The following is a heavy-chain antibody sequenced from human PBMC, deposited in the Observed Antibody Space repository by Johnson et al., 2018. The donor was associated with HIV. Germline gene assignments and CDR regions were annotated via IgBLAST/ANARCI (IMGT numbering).Heavy chain of an antibody. Sequence: VQLVESGGGVVRPGGSLRLSCAASGFIFDDYGMSWVRQAPGTGLEWVSGIRSSGSTKYYTDSLKGRLTISRDNAKNSLYLQMNSLRAEDTAVYYWARVRWLQLGAFDIWGQGTMVTVSS. CDR2: IRSSGSTK. V-gene: IGHV3-20*04. J-gene: IGHJ3*02. CDR3: ARVRWLQLGAFDI. D-gene: IGHD5-24*01. CDR1: GFIFDDYG.